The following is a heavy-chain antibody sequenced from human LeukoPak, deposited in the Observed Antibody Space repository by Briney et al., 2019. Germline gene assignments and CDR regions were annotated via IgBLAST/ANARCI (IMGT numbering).Heavy chain of an antibody. CDR3: ARGGGLDV. CDR2: INHNGNVN. J-gene: IGHJ6*02. V-gene: IGHV3-7*03. D-gene: IGHD3-16*01. CDR1: GFTFSSYW. Sequence: GGSLRLSCAASGFTFSSYWMNWACQAPGKGLEWVASINHNGNVNYYVDPVKGRFTISRDNAKNSLYLQMSNLRAEDTAVYFCARGGGLDVWGQGATVTVSS.